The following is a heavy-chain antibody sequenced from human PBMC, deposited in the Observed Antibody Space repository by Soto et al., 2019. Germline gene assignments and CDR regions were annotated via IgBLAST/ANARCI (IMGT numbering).Heavy chain of an antibody. V-gene: IGHV1-69*06. CDR1: GGTFSSYA. CDR3: ARSRRDGYNYYYYGMDV. J-gene: IGHJ6*02. CDR2: IIPIFGTA. Sequence: GASVKVSCKASGGTFSSYAISWVRQAPGQGLEWMGGIIPIFGTANYAQKFQGRVTITADKSTSTAYMELSSLRSEDTAVYYCARSRRDGYNYYYYGMDVWGQGTTFTVSS. D-gene: IGHD5-12*01.